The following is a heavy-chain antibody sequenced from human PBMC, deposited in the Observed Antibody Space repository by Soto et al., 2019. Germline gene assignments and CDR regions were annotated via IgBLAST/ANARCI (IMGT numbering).Heavy chain of an antibody. J-gene: IGHJ3*02. V-gene: IGHV5-51*01. CDR3: ARQSHSASYYWAFGI. Sequence: RGESLKISCKGSGYSFATYWIGWVRQMPGKGLEWMGIIYPDDSDTRYSPSFQGQVTISADKSINTADLQWSSLKASDTAMYYCARQSHSASYYWAFGIWGQGTMVTVSS. CDR2: IYPDDSDT. D-gene: IGHD1-26*01. CDR1: GYSFATYW.